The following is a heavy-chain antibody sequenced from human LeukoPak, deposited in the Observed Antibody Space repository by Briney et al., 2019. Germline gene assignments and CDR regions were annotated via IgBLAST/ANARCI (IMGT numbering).Heavy chain of an antibody. Sequence: SGGPLRLSCGASGFYFSGYSMNWVRQAPGKGLEWVASINSGSTYMYYGDSVKGRFTISRDNAKNSLHMQMDSLRVEDTAVYFCARVEATTGRNYHYYYMDVWGKGTTVTV. V-gene: IGHV3-21*01. D-gene: IGHD1-1*01. J-gene: IGHJ6*03. CDR2: INSGSTYM. CDR3: ARVEATTGRNYHYYYMDV. CDR1: GFYFSGYS.